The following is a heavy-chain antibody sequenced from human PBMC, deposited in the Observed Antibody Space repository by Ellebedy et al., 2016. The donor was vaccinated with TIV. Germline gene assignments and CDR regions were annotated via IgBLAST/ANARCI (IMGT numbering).Heavy chain of an antibody. D-gene: IGHD6-13*01. Sequence: MPSETLSLTCTVSGGSISSYYWSWIRQPPGKGLEWIGYIYYSGSTNYNPSLKSRVTISVDTSKNPFSLKMSSVTAADTAVYYCARLSRLGWAAAGTFDYWGQGTLVTVSS. V-gene: IGHV4-59*08. CDR3: ARLSRLGWAAAGTFDY. J-gene: IGHJ4*02. CDR1: GGSISSYY. CDR2: IYYSGST.